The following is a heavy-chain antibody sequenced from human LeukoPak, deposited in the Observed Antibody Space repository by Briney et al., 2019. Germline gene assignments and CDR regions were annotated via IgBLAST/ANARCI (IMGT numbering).Heavy chain of an antibody. CDR3: AILEDIVEVVDATNDALDI. CDR2: ISAYNGHT. Sequence: ASVKVSCKASGYIFTSYGISWVRQAPGQGLEWMGWISAYNGHTNYAQKLQGRVTMTTDTSTSTAYMELRSLRFDDTAVYYCAILEDIVEVVDATNDALDIWGQGTMVTVSS. V-gene: IGHV1-18*01. D-gene: IGHD2-15*01. CDR1: GYIFTSYG. J-gene: IGHJ3*02.